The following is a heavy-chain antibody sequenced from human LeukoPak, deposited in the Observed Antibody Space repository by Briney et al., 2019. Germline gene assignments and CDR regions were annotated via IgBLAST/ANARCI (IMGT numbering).Heavy chain of an antibody. Sequence: SETLSLTCTVSGGSISSYYWSWIRQPPGKGLEWIGYIYYSGSTNYNPSLKSRVTIPVDTSKNQFSLKLSSVTAADTAVYYCARGVAVAGTFDYWGQGTLVTVSS. CDR2: IYYSGST. J-gene: IGHJ4*02. CDR1: GGSISSYY. V-gene: IGHV4-59*01. D-gene: IGHD6-19*01. CDR3: ARGVAVAGTFDY.